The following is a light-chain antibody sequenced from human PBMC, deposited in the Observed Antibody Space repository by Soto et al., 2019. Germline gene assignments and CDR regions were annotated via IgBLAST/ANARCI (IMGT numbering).Light chain of an antibody. Sequence: GLPQADPLARPRGRRVTRSRPGSPEEVGGYNYVSWYQQHPGKAPKLMIYDVSNRPSGVSNRFSGSKSGNTASLTISGLQAEDEADYYCSSYTSSSTLYVFGTGTKVTVL. CDR1: PEEVGGYNY. V-gene: IGLV2-14*01. J-gene: IGLJ1*01. CDR3: SSYTSSSTLYV. CDR2: DVS.